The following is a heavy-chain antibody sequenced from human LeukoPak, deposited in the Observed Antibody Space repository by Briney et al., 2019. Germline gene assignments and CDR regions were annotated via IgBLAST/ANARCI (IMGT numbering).Heavy chain of an antibody. D-gene: IGHD3-10*01. CDR1: GFTFSSYA. CDR2: ISGSGGST. V-gene: IGHV3-23*01. Sequence: GGSLRLSCAASGFTFSSYAMSWVRQAPGKGLEWVSAISGSGGSTYYADSVKGRFTISRDNSKNTLYLQMNSLRGDDTAVYYCAKEMGSRSSLFYFDYWGQGTLLTVSS. J-gene: IGHJ4*02. CDR3: AKEMGSRSSLFYFDY.